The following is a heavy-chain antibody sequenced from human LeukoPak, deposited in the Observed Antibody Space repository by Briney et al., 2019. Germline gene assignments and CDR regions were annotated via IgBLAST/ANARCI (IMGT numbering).Heavy chain of an antibody. CDR1: GGSITSSSYY. CDR3: ARHGAFGELYYGMDV. CDR2: IYYSGST. J-gene: IGHJ6*02. Sequence: SETLSLTCTVSGGSITSSSYYWGWIRQPPGKGLEWIGSIYYSGSTYYNPSLKSRVTISVDTSKNQFSLKLSSVTAADTAVYYCARHGAFGELYYGMDVWGPGTTVTVSS. D-gene: IGHD3-10*01. V-gene: IGHV4-39*01.